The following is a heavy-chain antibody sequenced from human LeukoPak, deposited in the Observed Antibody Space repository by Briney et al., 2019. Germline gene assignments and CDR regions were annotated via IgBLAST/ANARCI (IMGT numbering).Heavy chain of an antibody. CDR1: GFAFSNAW. Sequence: PGGSLRLSCAASGFAFSNAWMSWVRQAPGKGLEWVGRIKSKTDGGTTDYAAPVKGRFTISRDDSKNTLYLQMNSLKTEDTAVYYCTAYGSGSSLDYWGQGTLVTVSS. CDR2: IKSKTDGGTT. V-gene: IGHV3-15*01. CDR3: TAYGSGSSLDY. D-gene: IGHD3-10*01. J-gene: IGHJ4*02.